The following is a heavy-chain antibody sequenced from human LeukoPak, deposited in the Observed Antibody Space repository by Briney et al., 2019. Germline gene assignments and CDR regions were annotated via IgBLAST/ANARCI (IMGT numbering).Heavy chain of an antibody. CDR1: GDSNSSSNW. CDR3: ARVGRGGYYDSSGYPVDWYFDL. Sequence: PSETLSLTCAVSGDSNSSSNWWSWGRQPPGRGLGWIGEIYHSGSTNYNPSLISRVTISVDKSKNQFSLKLTSVTAADTAVYFCARVGRGGYYDSSGYPVDWYFDLWGRGTLVTVSS. V-gene: IGHV4-4*02. J-gene: IGHJ2*01. CDR2: IYHSGST. D-gene: IGHD3-22*01.